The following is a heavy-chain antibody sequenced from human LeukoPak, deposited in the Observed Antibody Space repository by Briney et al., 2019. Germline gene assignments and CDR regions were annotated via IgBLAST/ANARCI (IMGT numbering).Heavy chain of an antibody. J-gene: IGHJ3*02. D-gene: IGHD3-10*01. CDR1: GFTFSSYG. CDR2: IRYDGSNK. CDR3: AKLDYGSGSYYLDDAFDI. Sequence: SGGSLRLSCAASGFTFSSYGMHWVRQAPGKGLEWVAFIRYDGSNKYYADSVKGRFTISRDNSKNTLYLQMNSLRAVDTAVYYCAKLDYGSGSYYLDDAFDIWGQGTMVTVSS. V-gene: IGHV3-30*02.